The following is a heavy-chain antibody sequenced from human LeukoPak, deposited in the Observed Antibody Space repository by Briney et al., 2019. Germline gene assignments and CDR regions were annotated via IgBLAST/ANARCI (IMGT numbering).Heavy chain of an antibody. D-gene: IGHD1-14*01. V-gene: IGHV1-69*01. J-gene: IGHJ1*01. CDR1: GGTFSRHT. CDR2: ITPMFGTS. Sequence: SVKVSCRASGGTFSRHTISWVRQSPGQGLEWMGGITPMFGTSNYAQKFRGRVTITADESTSTAYVELSSLRSEDTAVYYCARDSSEFRSLLFHWGQGTLVTVSS. CDR3: ARDSSEFRSLLFH.